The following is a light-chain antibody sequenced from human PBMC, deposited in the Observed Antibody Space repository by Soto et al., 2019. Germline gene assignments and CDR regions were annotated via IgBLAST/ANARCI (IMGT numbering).Light chain of an antibody. CDR3: KQYHNWPFT. J-gene: IGKJ4*01. CDR2: ETT. Sequence: ERVMTQSPATLSVSPGERATLSCRASQFVSSTLAWYQQNPGQAPRLLIYETTARASGVPGRFSGSGSGTEFTLTVRGLQSEDVAVYYCKQYHNWPFTFGGGTKVDI. CDR1: QFVSST. V-gene: IGKV3-15*01.